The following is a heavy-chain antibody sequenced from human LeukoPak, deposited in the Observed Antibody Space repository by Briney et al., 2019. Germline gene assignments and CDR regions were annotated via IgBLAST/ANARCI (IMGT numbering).Heavy chain of an antibody. CDR3: AREAYSSSWYSTQY. CDR1: GYTFTGYY. D-gene: IGHD6-13*01. V-gene: IGHV1-2*02. Sequence: ASVKVSCKASGYTFTGYYMHWVRQAPGQGLEWMGWINPNSGGTNYAQKFQGRVTMTRDTSISTAYMELSRLRYDETAVYYCAREAYSSSWYSTQYWGQGTLVTVSS. CDR2: INPNSGGT. J-gene: IGHJ4*02.